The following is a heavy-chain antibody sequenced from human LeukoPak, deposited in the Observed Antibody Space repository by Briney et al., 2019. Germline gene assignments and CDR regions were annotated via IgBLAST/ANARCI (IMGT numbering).Heavy chain of an antibody. CDR3: ARVVRGAVTSNCFDP. V-gene: IGHV4-59*01. D-gene: IGHD4-17*01. CDR1: GGSINDYY. Sequence: SETLSLTCTVSGGSINDYYWTWIRQAPGKGLEWLGYISNSGTTDYNPSLKSRVTMSVDTSKNEFSLKVTSVTAADTAMYYWARVVRGAVTSNCFDPWGQGTLVTVSS. J-gene: IGHJ5*02. CDR2: ISNSGTT.